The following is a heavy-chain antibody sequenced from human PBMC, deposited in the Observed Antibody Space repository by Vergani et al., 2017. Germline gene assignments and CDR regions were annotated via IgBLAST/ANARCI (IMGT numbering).Heavy chain of an antibody. D-gene: IGHD3-16*01. CDR1: GFTLSSYS. CDR3: ARDDYGGRGFDYYFDY. CDR2: ISSSSSYI. J-gene: IGHJ4*02. V-gene: IGHV3-21*01. Sequence: EVQLVESGGGLVKPGGSLRLSCAASGFTLSSYSMNWVRQAPGKGLEWVSSISSSSSYIYYADSVKGRFTISRDNAKNSLYLQMNSLRAEDTAVYYCARDDYGGRGFDYYFDYWGQGTLVTVSS.